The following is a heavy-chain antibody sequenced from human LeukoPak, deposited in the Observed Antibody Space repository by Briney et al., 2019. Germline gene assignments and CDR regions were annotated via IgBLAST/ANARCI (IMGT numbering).Heavy chain of an antibody. J-gene: IGHJ4*02. CDR2: IYPGDSDP. CDR3: ARRGSSNYFDY. CDR1: GYSFTSYW. D-gene: IGHD6-6*01. V-gene: IGHV5-51*03. Sequence: PGESLKTSCKGSGYSFTSYWIGWVRQMPGKGLEWMGTIYPGDSDPRYSPSFQGQVTISADKSISTAYLQWSNLKASDTAMYYCARRGSSNYFDYWGQGTLVTVSS.